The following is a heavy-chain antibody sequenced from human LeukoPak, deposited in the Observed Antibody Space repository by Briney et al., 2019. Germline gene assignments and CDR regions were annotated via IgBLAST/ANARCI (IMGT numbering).Heavy chain of an antibody. V-gene: IGHV4-30-4*08. D-gene: IGHD3-3*01. CDR3: ARDPGSGYYPDY. CDR2: IYYSGST. CDR1: GGSISSGDYY. Sequence: SETLSLTCTVSGGSISSGDYYWSWIRQPPGKGLEWIGYIYYSGSTYYNPSLKSRVTISVDTSKNQFSLKLSSVTAADTAVYYCARDPGSGYYPDYWGQGTLVTVSS. J-gene: IGHJ4*02.